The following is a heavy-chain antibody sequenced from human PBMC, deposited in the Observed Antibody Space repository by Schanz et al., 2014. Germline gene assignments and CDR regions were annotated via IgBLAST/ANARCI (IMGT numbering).Heavy chain of an antibody. CDR1: EFTFSTDA. V-gene: IGHV3-23*01. J-gene: IGHJ4*02. CDR3: AKSQGSSFDS. Sequence: DVHLLESGGGLVQPGGSLRLSCAASEFTFSTDAMSWVRQAPGKGLEWLSVISASGGDTYYADSVKGRFTISSDNSKSTLYLQMSSLRAEYTAVYYCAKSQGSSFDSWGQGTLVTVSP. D-gene: IGHD6-13*01. CDR2: ISASGGDT.